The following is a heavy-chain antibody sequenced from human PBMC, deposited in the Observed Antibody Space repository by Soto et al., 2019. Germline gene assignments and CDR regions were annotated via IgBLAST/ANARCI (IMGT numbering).Heavy chain of an antibody. CDR1: GGSITNYY. CDR2: IHSSGST. V-gene: IGHV4-4*07. J-gene: IGHJ5*02. CDR3: ARDFGDYRVSDL. Sequence: SETLSLTCAVSGGSITNYYWSWMRQPAGEGLEWIGRIHSSGSTYYNPSLKRRVTMSVDTSKNQLSLKLRSVTASDTAVYYWARDFGDYRVSDLWGQGTLVTVSP. D-gene: IGHD4-17*01.